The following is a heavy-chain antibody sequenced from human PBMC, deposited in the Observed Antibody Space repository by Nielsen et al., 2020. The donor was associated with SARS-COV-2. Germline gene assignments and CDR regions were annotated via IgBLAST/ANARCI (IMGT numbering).Heavy chain of an antibody. J-gene: IGHJ6*02. D-gene: IGHD6-19*01. CDR1: GFTFSSYS. V-gene: IGHV3-21*01. Sequence: GESLKISCAASGFTFSSYSMNWVRQAPGKGLEWVSSISSSSSYIYYADSVKGRFTISRDNAKNSLYLQMNSLRAEDTAVYYCARDLNSSGWSYYYYGMDVWGQGTTVTVSS. CDR3: ARDLNSSGWSYYYYGMDV. CDR2: ISSSSSYI.